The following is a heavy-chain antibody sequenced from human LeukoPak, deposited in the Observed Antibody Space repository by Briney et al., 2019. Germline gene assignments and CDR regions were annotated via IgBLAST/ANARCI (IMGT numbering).Heavy chain of an antibody. CDR1: GGSFSGYY. Sequence: SETLSLTCAVYGGSFSGYYWSWIRQPPGKGLEWIGEINHSGSTNYNPSLKSRVTISVDTSKNQFSLKLSSVTAADTAVYYCARGGYVVGATANLTFDHWGQGTLVTVSS. V-gene: IGHV4-34*01. J-gene: IGHJ4*02. CDR2: INHSGST. CDR3: ARGGYVVGATANLTFDH. D-gene: IGHD1-26*01.